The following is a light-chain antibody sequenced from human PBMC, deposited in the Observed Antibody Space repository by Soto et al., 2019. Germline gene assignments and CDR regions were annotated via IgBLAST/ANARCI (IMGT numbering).Light chain of an antibody. Sequence: EIVMTQSPATLSVSPGERATLSCRASQSVSSNLAWYQQKPGQAPRLLIYGASTRATGIPARFSGSESGTEFTLTISSLQSEDFAVYYCQQYNNWPYTFGQGTKREIK. J-gene: IGKJ2*01. CDR3: QQYNNWPYT. CDR1: QSVSSN. V-gene: IGKV3-15*01. CDR2: GAS.